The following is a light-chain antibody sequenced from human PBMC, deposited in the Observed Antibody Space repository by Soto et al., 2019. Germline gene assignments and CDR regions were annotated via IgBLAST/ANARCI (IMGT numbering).Light chain of an antibody. V-gene: IGKV3-15*01. CDR3: QQYSKWPQFI. Sequence: EMMMTQSPATVYVSPGQRATLSCRASQTGSNNLAWSQKRHRRAPRLVIYAAASRATGIPARFRSSGSRTEYALTLSSVQPEDFAVYYCQQYSKWPQFIFRPGTRVDIK. CDR2: AAA. CDR1: QTGSNN. J-gene: IGKJ3*01.